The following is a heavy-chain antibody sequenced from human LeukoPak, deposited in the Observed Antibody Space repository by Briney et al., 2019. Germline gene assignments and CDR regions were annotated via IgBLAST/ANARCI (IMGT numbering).Heavy chain of an antibody. CDR2: INHSGST. CDR1: GGSFSGYY. J-gene: IGHJ4*02. CDR3: ARDADGYSGYGGFDY. V-gene: IGHV4-34*01. D-gene: IGHD5-12*01. Sequence: PSETLSLTCAVYGGSFSGYYWSWIRQPPGKGLEWIGEINHSGSTNYNPSLKSRVTISVDTSKNQFSLTLSSVTAADTAVYYCARDADGYSGYGGFDYWGQGTLVTVSS.